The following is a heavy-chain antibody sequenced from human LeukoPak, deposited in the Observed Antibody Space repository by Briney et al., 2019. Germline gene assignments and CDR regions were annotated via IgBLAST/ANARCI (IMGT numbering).Heavy chain of an antibody. Sequence: SSETLSLTCTVSGGSISNNNYYWSWIRQHPGKGLEWIGDIYYSGSTYYYPSLKSRVTISVDTSKNQFSLKLSSVTAADTAVYYCARNKYDILTGRLDAFDIWGQGTMVTVSS. J-gene: IGHJ3*02. D-gene: IGHD3-9*01. V-gene: IGHV4-31*03. CDR3: ARNKYDILTGRLDAFDI. CDR1: GGSISNNNYY. CDR2: IYYSGST.